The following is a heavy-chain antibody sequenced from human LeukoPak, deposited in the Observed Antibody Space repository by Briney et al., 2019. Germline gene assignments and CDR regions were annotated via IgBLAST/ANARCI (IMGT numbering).Heavy chain of an antibody. Sequence: GGSLRLSCAISGLTHHDYAMTWVRQAPGKGLEWVSTIVGDSSKTYYADSVKGRFTISRDNAKNSLYLQMNSLRAEDTALYFCAKDAWRRVFYYGMDVWGQGTTVAVSS. D-gene: IGHD5-12*01. CDR2: IVGDSSKT. CDR3: AKDAWRRVFYYGMDV. J-gene: IGHJ6*02. V-gene: IGHV3-23*01. CDR1: GLTHHDYA.